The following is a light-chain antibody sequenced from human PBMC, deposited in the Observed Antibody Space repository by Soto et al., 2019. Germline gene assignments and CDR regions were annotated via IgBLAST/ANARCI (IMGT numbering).Light chain of an antibody. CDR1: QSVSSSY. J-gene: IGKJ1*01. CDR3: QQRSNWPRT. Sequence: EIVLTQSPGTLSLSPGERATLSCRASQSVSSSYLAWYQQKPGQAPRLLIYDASNRATGIPARFSGSGSGTDFTLTTSSLEPEDFAVYYCQQRSNWPRTFGQGTKVDIK. CDR2: DAS. V-gene: IGKV3D-20*02.